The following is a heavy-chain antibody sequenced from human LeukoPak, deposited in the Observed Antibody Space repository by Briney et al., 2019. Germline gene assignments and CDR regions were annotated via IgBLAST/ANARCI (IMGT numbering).Heavy chain of an antibody. D-gene: IGHD2-2*02. V-gene: IGHV4-34*01. CDR1: GGSISSYY. CDR3: ARGKYQLLYGVRLNWFDP. CDR2: INHSGST. J-gene: IGHJ5*02. Sequence: KASETLSLTCTVSGGSISSYYWSWIRQPPGKGLEWIGEINHSGSTNYNPSLKSRVTISVDTSKNQFSLKLSSVTAADTAVYYCARGKYQLLYGVRLNWFDPWGQGTLVTVSS.